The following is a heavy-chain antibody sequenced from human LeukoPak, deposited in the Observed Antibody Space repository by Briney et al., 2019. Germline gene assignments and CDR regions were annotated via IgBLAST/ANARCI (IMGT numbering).Heavy chain of an antibody. CDR1: G. D-gene: IGHD4-11*01. Sequence: GXXWVRQAPGXXLEWMGWISAYNGNTNYAQKLQGRVTMTTDTSTSTAYMELRSLRSDDTAVYYCARATNWFDPWGQGTLVTVSS. CDR2: ISAYNGNT. CDR3: ARATNWFDP. J-gene: IGHJ5*02. V-gene: IGHV1-18*01.